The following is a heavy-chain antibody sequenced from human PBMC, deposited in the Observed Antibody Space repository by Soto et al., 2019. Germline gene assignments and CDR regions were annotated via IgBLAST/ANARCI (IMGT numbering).Heavy chain of an antibody. D-gene: IGHD2-15*01. Sequence: ESLSLTFTVSGGSISSYYWSWIRQPPGKGLERTGYIYYSGSTNYNPSLKSRVTISVDTSKNQFSLKLSSVTAADTAVYYCARGQNIVVVVAATRSEYWFDPWGQGTLLTVPS. J-gene: IGHJ5*02. CDR1: GGSISSYY. CDR2: IYYSGST. CDR3: ARGQNIVVVVAATRSEYWFDP. V-gene: IGHV4-59*01.